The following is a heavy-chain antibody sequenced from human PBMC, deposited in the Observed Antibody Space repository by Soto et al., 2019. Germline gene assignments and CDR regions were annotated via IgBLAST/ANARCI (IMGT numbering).Heavy chain of an antibody. Sequence: EVQLVESGGGLVKPGGSLRLSCSASGFTFSNAWMSWVRQAPGKGLEWVGRIKSKTDGGTTDYAAPVKGRFTISRDDSKTTLCLQTNSLKTEDTAMYYCTTDSIPAAGYALDIWGQGKMVNVSS. J-gene: IGHJ3*02. D-gene: IGHD6-13*01. CDR1: GFTFSNAW. CDR2: IKSKTDGGTT. CDR3: TTDSIPAAGYALDI. V-gene: IGHV3-15*01.